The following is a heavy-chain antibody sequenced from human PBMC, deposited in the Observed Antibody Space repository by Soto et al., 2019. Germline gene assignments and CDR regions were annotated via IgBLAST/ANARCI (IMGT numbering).Heavy chain of an antibody. CDR2: IYYNVNT. CDR1: GGSISSYY. Sequence: SETLSLTCTVSGGSISSYYWSWIRQPPGKGLEWIGYIYYNVNTNYNPSLESRVTISVDTSKNQFSLKVSSVTVADTAVYYCARLGGYCSSTSCYGYYGMDVWGQGTTVTVSS. D-gene: IGHD2-2*01. CDR3: ARLGGYCSSTSCYGYYGMDV. J-gene: IGHJ6*02. V-gene: IGHV4-59*08.